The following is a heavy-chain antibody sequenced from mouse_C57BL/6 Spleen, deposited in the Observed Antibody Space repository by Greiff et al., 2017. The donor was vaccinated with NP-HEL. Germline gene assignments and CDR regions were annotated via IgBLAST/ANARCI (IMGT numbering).Heavy chain of an antibody. CDR1: GFSLTSYG. V-gene: IGHV2-2*01. CDR3: ARKGLGQGFAY. J-gene: IGHJ3*01. CDR2: IWSGGST. D-gene: IGHD4-1*01. Sequence: VQLQQSGPGLVQPSQCLSITCTVSGFSLTSYGVHWVRQSPGKGLEWLGVIWSGGSTDYNAAFISRLSISKDNSKSQVFFKMNSLQADDTAIYYCARKGLGQGFAYWGQGTLVTVSA.